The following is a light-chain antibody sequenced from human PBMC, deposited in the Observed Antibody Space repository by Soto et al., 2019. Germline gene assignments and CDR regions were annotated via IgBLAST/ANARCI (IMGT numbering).Light chain of an antibody. Sequence: DIQMTQSPSTLSGSVGDRVTITCRASETNSSWLAWHQQKPVKAPKLLIYKASTLKSGVPSRFSGSGSGTEFTLTISSLQPDDFATYYCQHYNSYSEAFGQGTKVELK. CDR2: KAS. V-gene: IGKV1-5*03. CDR3: QHYNSYSEA. J-gene: IGKJ1*01. CDR1: ETNSSW.